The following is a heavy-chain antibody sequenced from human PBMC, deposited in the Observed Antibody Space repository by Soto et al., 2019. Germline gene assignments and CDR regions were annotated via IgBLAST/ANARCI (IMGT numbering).Heavy chain of an antibody. Sequence: GGSLRLSCAASGFTFSSYAMSWVRQAPGKGLEWVSAISGSGGSTYYADSVKGRFTISRDNSKNTLYLQMNSLRAEDTAVYYCAREVYSSGWLSPTYYYYYGMDVWGQGTTVTVSS. J-gene: IGHJ6*02. D-gene: IGHD6-19*01. CDR1: GFTFSSYA. CDR3: AREVYSSGWLSPTYYYYYGMDV. V-gene: IGHV3-23*01. CDR2: ISGSGGST.